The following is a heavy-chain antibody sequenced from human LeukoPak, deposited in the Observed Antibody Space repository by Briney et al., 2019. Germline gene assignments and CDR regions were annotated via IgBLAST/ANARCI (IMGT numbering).Heavy chain of an antibody. CDR1: GGSMNTYY. CDR3: ARAVVGATNFYYGMDV. J-gene: IGHJ6*02. V-gene: IGHV4-59*08. CDR2: IYYSGNT. Sequence: PSETLSLTCAVSGGSMNTYYWTWIRQPPGKGLEWIGNIYYSGNTNYNPSLKSRVTISVDTSKNQFSLRLSSVTAVDTAVYYCARAVVGATNFYYGMDVWGQGTTVTVSS. D-gene: IGHD1-26*01.